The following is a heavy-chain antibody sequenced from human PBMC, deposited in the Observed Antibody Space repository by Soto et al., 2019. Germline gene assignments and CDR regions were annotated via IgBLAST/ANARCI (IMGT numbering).Heavy chain of an antibody. CDR2: IGTAGDP. CDR1: GFTFSSYD. CDR3: ARGSFGAGSFRAYRDV. J-gene: IGHJ6*03. Sequence: EVQLVDSGGDLVQPGGSLRLSCAASGFTFSSYDMHWVRQAAGKGLEWVSAIGTAGDPYYTDSAKGRFTISRENAQNSLFLQMNSLRAGDTAVYYCARGSFGAGSFRAYRDVWGRGTTVTVSS. D-gene: IGHD3-10*01. V-gene: IGHV3-13*05.